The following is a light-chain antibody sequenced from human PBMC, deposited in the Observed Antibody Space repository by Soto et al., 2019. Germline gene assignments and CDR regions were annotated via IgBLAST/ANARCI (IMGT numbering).Light chain of an antibody. J-gene: IGLJ1*01. Sequence: QSALTQPASVSGSPGQSITISCTGTSSDVGGYKYVSWYQQHPDKAPKLIIYDVTNRPSGISNRFSGSKSGNTASLTISGLQAEDEADYYCSSYSSSSSYVFGPVTKVTVL. CDR2: DVT. CDR1: SSDVGGYKY. V-gene: IGLV2-14*01. CDR3: SSYSSSSSYV.